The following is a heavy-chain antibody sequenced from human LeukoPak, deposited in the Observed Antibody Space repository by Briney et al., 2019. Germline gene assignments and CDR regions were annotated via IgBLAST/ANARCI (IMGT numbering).Heavy chain of an antibody. CDR1: GGSISSYY. J-gene: IGHJ3*02. Sequence: SETLSLTCTVSGGSISSYYWSWIRQPAGKGLEWIGRIYTSGNTNYNPSLKSRVTMSVDRSKNQFSLKLSSVTAADTAVYYCASADCSTTSCYSGVGAFDIWGQGTMVTVSS. CDR2: IYTSGNT. CDR3: ASADCSTTSCYSGVGAFDI. V-gene: IGHV4-4*07. D-gene: IGHD2-2*02.